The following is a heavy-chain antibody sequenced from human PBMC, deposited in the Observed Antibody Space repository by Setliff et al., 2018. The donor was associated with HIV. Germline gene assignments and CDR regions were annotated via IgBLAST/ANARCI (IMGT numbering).Heavy chain of an antibody. CDR1: GFTFTTYP. CDR3: ARQAHLRGYYGSAGLFDY. D-gene: IGHD3-22*01. V-gene: IGHV3-23*01. Sequence: PGGSLRLSCVASGFTFTTYPMSWVRQAPGKGLEWVSAISGDGGDTAYADSLKGRFTISRDTSKNTLHLHMNSLRAEDTAVYYCARQAHLRGYYGSAGLFDYWGQGTPVTVSS. J-gene: IGHJ4*02. CDR2: ISGDGGDT.